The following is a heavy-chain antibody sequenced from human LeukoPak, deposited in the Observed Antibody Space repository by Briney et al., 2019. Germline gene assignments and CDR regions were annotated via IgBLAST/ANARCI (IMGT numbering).Heavy chain of an antibody. Sequence: SVKVSCKASGGTFSSYAISWVRQAPGQGLEWMGGIIPIFGTANYAQKFQGRVTITADESTSTAYMELSSLRSEDTAAYYCARAPPYCSSTSCYLGYWGQGTLVTVSS. CDR2: IIPIFGTA. D-gene: IGHD2-2*01. V-gene: IGHV1-69*01. J-gene: IGHJ4*02. CDR3: ARAPPYCSSTSCYLGY. CDR1: GGTFSSYA.